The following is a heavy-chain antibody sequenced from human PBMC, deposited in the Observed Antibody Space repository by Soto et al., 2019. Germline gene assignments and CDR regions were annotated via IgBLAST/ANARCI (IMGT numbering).Heavy chain of an antibody. J-gene: IGHJ6*02. D-gene: IGHD1-26*01. CDR1: GFTFSSYG. CDR2: ISYDGSNK. CDR3: AKDVVVGATTGLGDYYYYYGMDV. V-gene: IGHV3-30*18. Sequence: PGGSLRLSCAAPGFTFSSYGMHWVRQAPGKGLEWVAVISYDGSNKYYADSVKGRFTISRDNSKNTLYLQMNSLRAEDTAVYYCAKDVVVGATTGLGDYYYYYGMDVWGQGXTVTVYS.